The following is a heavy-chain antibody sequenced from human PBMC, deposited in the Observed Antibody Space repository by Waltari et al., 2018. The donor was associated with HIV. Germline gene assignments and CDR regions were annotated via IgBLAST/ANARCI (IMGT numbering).Heavy chain of an antibody. CDR3: ARVGGYCSSTSCYSVHVDY. D-gene: IGHD2-2*01. CDR2: INHSGST. V-gene: IGHV4-34*01. CDR1: GGSFSGYY. Sequence: QVQLQQWGAGLLKPSETLSLTCAVYGGSFSGYYWRWIRQPPGKGLEWIGEINHSGSTNYNPSLKSRVTISVDTSKNQFSLKLSSVTAADTAVYYCARVGGYCSSTSCYSVHVDYWGQGTLVTVSS. J-gene: IGHJ4*02.